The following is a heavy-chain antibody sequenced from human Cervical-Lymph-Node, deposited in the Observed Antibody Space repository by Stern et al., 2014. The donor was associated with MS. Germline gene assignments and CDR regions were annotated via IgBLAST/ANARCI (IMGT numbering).Heavy chain of an antibody. V-gene: IGHV1-46*01. D-gene: IGHD6-13*01. Sequence: QVQLVESGAEIRKPGASLKISCKASGYSFTTYYIHWVRQAPGQGLQWMALLNPSVGRTTYAQNFQGRVTVTGNTSTDTVDMELTGLTYEDTAVYYCARVLSLATSDSWGQGTLVTVSS. J-gene: IGHJ4*02. CDR3: ARVLSLATSDS. CDR1: GYSFTTYY. CDR2: LNPSVGRT.